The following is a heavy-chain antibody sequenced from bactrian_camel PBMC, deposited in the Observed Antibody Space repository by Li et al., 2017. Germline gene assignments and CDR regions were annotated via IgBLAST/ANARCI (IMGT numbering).Heavy chain of an antibody. J-gene: IGHJ4*01. CDR1: SYA. V-gene: IGHV3S56*01. CDR2: LGFYGVT. Sequence: SYAMGWFRQAPGKEREGVARLGFYGVTYYADSVKGRFTISRDNAKDTLYLQMNSLKIEDTAVYYCALGSSRQATMTARGKGTQVTVS. D-gene: IGHD3*01.